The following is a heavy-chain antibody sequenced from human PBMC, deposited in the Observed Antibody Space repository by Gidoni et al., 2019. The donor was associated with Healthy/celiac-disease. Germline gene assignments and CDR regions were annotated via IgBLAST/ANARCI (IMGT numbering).Heavy chain of an antibody. CDR3: ARVGYLYSSGWYFPYYFDY. Sequence: QVQLQQWGAGLLKPSETLSLTCAVYGGSFSGYYWSWIRQPPGKGLEWIGEINHSGSNNYNPALTSRVTISVDTSKNQLSLKLSSVTAADTAVYYCARVGYLYSSGWYFPYYFDYWGQGTLVTVSS. CDR2: INHSGSN. CDR1: GGSFSGYY. J-gene: IGHJ4*02. D-gene: IGHD6-19*01. V-gene: IGHV4-34*01.